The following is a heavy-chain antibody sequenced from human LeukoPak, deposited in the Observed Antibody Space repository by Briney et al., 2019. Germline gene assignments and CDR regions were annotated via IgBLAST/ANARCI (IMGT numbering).Heavy chain of an antibody. V-gene: IGHV4-34*01. D-gene: IGHD6-13*01. Sequence: SETLSLTCAVYGGSFSGYYWSWIRQPPGKGLEWIGEINHSGSTNYNPSLKSRVTISVDTSKNQFSLKLSSVTAADTAVCYCARADSSSWYANWFDPWGQGTLVTVSS. CDR2: INHSGST. CDR1: GGSFSGYY. J-gene: IGHJ5*02. CDR3: ARADSSSWYANWFDP.